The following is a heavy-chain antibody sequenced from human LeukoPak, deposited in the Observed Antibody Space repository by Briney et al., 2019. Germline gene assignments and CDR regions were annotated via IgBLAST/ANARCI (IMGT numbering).Heavy chain of an antibody. J-gene: IGHJ6*02. CDR2: ISSGGGTM. CDR1: GFTFSSYW. Sequence: GGSLRLSCAASGFTFSSYWMHWVRQAPGKGLEWVSYISSGGGTMSYADSVKGRFTISRDNAKNSLDLQMNSLRAEDTAVYYCARVPTTYGMDVWGQGTTVTVSS. V-gene: IGHV3-48*01. CDR3: ARVPTTYGMDV.